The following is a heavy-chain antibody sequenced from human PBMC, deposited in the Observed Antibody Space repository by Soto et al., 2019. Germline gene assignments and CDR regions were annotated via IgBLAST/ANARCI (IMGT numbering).Heavy chain of an antibody. V-gene: IGHV4-59*01. CDR1: GCSISNFY. CDR2: IYYSGSTKYNGST. Sequence: SETLSLTCTVSGCSISNFYWSWIRQPPGKGLEWIGYIYYSGSTKYNGSTNYNPSLKSRVTISVDTSKNQFSLRLSFVTAADTAVYYCARDRDDSGRFDSWGQGTLVTVS. D-gene: IGHD3-22*01. CDR3: ARDRDDSGRFDS. J-gene: IGHJ4*02.